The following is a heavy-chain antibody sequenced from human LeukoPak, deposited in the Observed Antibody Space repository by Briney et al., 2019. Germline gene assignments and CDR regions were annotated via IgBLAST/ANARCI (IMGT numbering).Heavy chain of an antibody. CDR2: IYSGGST. V-gene: IGHV3-53*01. D-gene: IGHD6-13*01. CDR1: GFTVSSNY. J-gene: IGHJ4*02. Sequence: PGGSLRLSCAASGFTVSSNYMSWVRQAPGKGLEWVSVIYSGGSTYYADSVKGRFTISRDNSKNTLYLQVNSLRAEDTAVYYCARGAGIAATGTGSFDYWGQGTLVTVSS. CDR3: ARGAGIAATGTGSFDY.